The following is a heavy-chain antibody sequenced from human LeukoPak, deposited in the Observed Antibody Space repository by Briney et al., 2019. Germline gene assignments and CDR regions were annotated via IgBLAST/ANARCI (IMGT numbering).Heavy chain of an antibody. J-gene: IGHJ5*02. CDR1: GDSVSSNSVT. D-gene: IGHD2-2*01. Sequence: SQTLSLTCAISGDSVSSNSVTWNWIRQSPSRGLEWLGRTYYRSTWYNDYAVSVRGRITVNPDTSKNQFSLHLNSVTPEDTAIYYCARRLTQYDCFDPWGQGILVTVSS. CDR3: ARRLTQYDCFDP. V-gene: IGHV6-1*01. CDR2: TYYRSTWYN.